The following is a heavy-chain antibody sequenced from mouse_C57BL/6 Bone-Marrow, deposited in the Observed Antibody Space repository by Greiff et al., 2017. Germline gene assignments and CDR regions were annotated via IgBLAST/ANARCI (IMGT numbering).Heavy chain of an antibody. D-gene: IGHD1-1*01. CDR2: ISSGSSTI. Sequence: EVHLVESGGGLVKPGGSLKLSCAASGFTFSDYGMHWVRQAPEKGLEWVAYISSGSSTIYYAYTVKGRFTISRDNAKNTLFLQMTSLRSEDTAMYYCARRRTVVADWYFDVWGTGTTVTVSS. V-gene: IGHV5-17*01. CDR3: ARRRTVVADWYFDV. J-gene: IGHJ1*03. CDR1: GFTFSDYG.